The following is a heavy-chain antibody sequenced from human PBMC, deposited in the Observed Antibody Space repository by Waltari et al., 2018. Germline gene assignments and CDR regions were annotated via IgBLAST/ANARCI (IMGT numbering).Heavy chain of an antibody. CDR1: GGSINTYF. V-gene: IGHV4-59*12. CDR2: IRHTGIT. J-gene: IGHJ4*02. Sequence: QVQLQESGPGLVPPSETLSLTCRVSGGSINTYFWNWIRQPPGKGLQWIGYIRHTGITKSNPSLKSRVTMAVDTSKSQVSLRLTSVSATDTAVYFCARWNSPGRYFGDWGQGTPVTVSS. D-gene: IGHD1-1*01. CDR3: ARWNSPGRYFGD.